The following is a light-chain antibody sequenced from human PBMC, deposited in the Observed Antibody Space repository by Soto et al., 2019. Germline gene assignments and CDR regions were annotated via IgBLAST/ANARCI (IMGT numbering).Light chain of an antibody. V-gene: IGKV3-11*01. CDR2: DAS. CDR1: QSVSSY. J-gene: IGKJ1*01. CDR3: QQRSNWT. Sequence: EIVLTQSPATLSLSPGERATLSCTASQSVSSYLAWYQQKPGQAPRLLIYDASNRATGIPPRFSGSGSGTDFTLTISSREPEDFAVYYCQQRSNWTFGQGTKVEIK.